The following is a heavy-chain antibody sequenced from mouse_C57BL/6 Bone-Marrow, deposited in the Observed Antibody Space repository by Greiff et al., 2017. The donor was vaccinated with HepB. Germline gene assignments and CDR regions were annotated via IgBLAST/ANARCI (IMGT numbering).Heavy chain of an antibody. Sequence: VQLQQSGPELVKPGASVKISCKASGYTFTDYYMNWVKQSHGKSLEWIGDINPNNGGTSYNQKFKGKATLTVDKSSSTAYMELRSLTSEDSAVYYCAREVWDWYFDVWGTGTTVTVSS. J-gene: IGHJ1*03. CDR2: INPNNGGT. D-gene: IGHD4-1*01. CDR3: AREVWDWYFDV. V-gene: IGHV1-26*01. CDR1: GYTFTDYY.